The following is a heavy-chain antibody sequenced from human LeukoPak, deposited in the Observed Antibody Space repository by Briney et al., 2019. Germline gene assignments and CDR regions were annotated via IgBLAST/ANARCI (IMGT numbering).Heavy chain of an antibody. V-gene: IGHV4-39*01. D-gene: IGHD6-19*01. Sequence: PSETLSLTCTVSGGSITSSSYSWGWIRQPPGTGLEWIGGIYYSGSTYYNPSLKSRVTIPVDTSKNQFSLKLSSVTAADTAVYYCARRSRDPTGSGWYSYYFDYWGQGTLVTVSS. CDR1: GGSITSSSYS. CDR2: IYYSGST. J-gene: IGHJ4*02. CDR3: ARRSRDPTGSGWYSYYFDY.